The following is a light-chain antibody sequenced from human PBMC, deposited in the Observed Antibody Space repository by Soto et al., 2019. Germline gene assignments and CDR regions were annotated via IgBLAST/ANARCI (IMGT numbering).Light chain of an antibody. CDR2: EVS. V-gene: IGLV2-8*01. CDR1: SSDVGGYNY. CDR3: SACAGSNKVV. J-gene: IGLJ2*01. Sequence: QSALTQPPSASGSPGQSVTISCTGTSSDVGGYNYVSWYQQHPGKAPKLMIYEVSKRPSGVPDRFSGSKSGNTASLTVSGLQAEDEAEEYCSACAGSNKVVVGGGTKVTVL.